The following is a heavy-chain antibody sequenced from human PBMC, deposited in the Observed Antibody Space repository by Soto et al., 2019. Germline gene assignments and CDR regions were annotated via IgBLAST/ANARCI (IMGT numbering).Heavy chain of an antibody. V-gene: IGHV4-59*01. CDR2: IYYSGST. CDR1: GGSISSYY. D-gene: IGHD1-7*01. Sequence: SETLSLTCTVSGGSISSYYWSWIRQPPGKGLEWIGYIYYSGSTNYNPSLKSRVTISVDTSKNQFSLKLSSVTAADTAVYYCAREAAGGTEKFDPWGQGTLVTVSS. J-gene: IGHJ5*02. CDR3: AREAAGGTEKFDP.